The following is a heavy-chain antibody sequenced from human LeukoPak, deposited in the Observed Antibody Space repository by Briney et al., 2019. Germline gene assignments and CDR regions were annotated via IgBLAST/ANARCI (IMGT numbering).Heavy chain of an antibody. CDR1: GFIFSNYW. CDR3: AGPPQAGPFDY. J-gene: IGHJ4*02. Sequence: PGGSLRLSCAASGFIFSNYWMTWVRQAPGKGLEWVANIKQDGSEKNYVDSVKGRFTISRDNAKNSLYLQMNSQRAEDTAVYYCAGPPQAGPFDYWGQGTLVAVSS. CDR2: IKQDGSEK. D-gene: IGHD6-19*01. V-gene: IGHV3-7*01.